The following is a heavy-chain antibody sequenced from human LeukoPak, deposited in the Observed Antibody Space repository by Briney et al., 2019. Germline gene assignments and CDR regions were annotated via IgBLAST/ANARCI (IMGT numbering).Heavy chain of an antibody. J-gene: IGHJ3*02. CDR1: GYTFTSYY. CDR3: ARDYRTIPGAFDI. CDR2: INPSGGST. D-gene: IGHD3-3*01. V-gene: IGHV1-46*01. Sequence: GASVKVSCKASGYTFTSYYMHWVRQAPGQGLEWMGIINPSGGSTSYAQKFQGRVTMTTDTSTSTAYMELRSLRSDDTAVYYCARDYRTIPGAFDIWGQGTMVTVSS.